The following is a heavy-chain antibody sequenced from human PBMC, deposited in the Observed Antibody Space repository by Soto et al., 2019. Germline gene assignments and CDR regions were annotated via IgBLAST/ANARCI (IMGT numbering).Heavy chain of an antibody. CDR2: ISGYNGNT. V-gene: IGHV1-18*01. CDR1: GYTFTSYG. D-gene: IGHD3-16*01. CDR3: ARMGDVPYYYYGLDV. J-gene: IGHJ6*02. Sequence: QVQLVQSGGEGKKPGTSVKVSCKASGYTFTSYGISWVRQAPGQGLEWMGWISGYNGNTNYAQKFQGRVTMTTDTSTTTAYMELRSLSSDDTAVYYCARMGDVPYYYYGLDVWGPGTTVTVSS.